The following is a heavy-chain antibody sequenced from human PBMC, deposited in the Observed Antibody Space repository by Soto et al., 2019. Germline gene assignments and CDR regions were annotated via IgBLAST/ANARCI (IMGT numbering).Heavy chain of an antibody. D-gene: IGHD2-2*01. CDR2: IKSKTDGGTT. V-gene: IGHV3-15*01. J-gene: IGHJ5*02. CDR3: TTDKTYCSSTRCSEWFDP. CDR1: GFTFSNAW. Sequence: PGGSLRLSCAASGFTFSNAWMSWVRQAPVKGLEWVGRIKSKTDGGTTDYAAPVKGRFTTSRDDSKNTLYLQMNSLKTEDTAVYYCTTDKTYCSSTRCSEWFDPCGQGTLVTVSS.